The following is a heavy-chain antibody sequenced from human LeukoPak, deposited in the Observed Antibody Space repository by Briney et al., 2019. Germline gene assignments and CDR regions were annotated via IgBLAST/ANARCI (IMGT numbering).Heavy chain of an antibody. CDR1: GGSFSSRPYY. J-gene: IGHJ5*02. Sequence: SETLSLTCTVSGGSFSSRPYYWSWIRQPAGKGLEWIGRIYTSGDTDYNPSLKSRVTISVDTSKNQFSLQLSSLTASDTAVYYCAGVGPYIEVDPWGQGTLVIVSS. V-gene: IGHV4-61*02. CDR2: IYTSGDT. CDR3: AGVGPYIEVDP. D-gene: IGHD5-12*01.